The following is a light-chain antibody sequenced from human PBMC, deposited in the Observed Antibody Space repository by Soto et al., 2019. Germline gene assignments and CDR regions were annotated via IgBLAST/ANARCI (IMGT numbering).Light chain of an antibody. V-gene: IGKV1-39*01. J-gene: IGKJ2*01. CDR1: QSISNF. CDR2: AAS. Sequence: IQLTQSPSSLSTSVGDSVTITCRASQSISNFLNWYQHKPGKAPDLLIYAASTLFSGVPSRFRGSGSGTDSTLTITSLQPEDFATYYCQQSYRAPYTFGQGTKVDIK. CDR3: QQSYRAPYT.